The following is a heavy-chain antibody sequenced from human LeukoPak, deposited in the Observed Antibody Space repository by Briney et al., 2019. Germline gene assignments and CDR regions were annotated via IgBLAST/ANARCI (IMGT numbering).Heavy chain of an antibody. J-gene: IGHJ4*02. V-gene: IGHV3-23*01. CDR2: ISGSDGST. CDR3: ARGDYDSSGYLDY. Sequence: GGSLRLSCAASGFTFSSYAMSWVRQAPGKGLEWVSAISGSDGSTYYADSVKGRFTISRDNAKNSLYLQMNSLRAEDTAVYYCARGDYDSSGYLDYWGQGTLVTVSS. D-gene: IGHD3-22*01. CDR1: GFTFSSYA.